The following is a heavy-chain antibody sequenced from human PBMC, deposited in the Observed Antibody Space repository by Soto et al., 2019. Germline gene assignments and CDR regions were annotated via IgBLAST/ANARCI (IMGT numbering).Heavy chain of an antibody. CDR1: GFAFSTFD. J-gene: IGHJ4*02. Sequence: QVQLVESGGGVVQPGRSLRLSCTASGFAFSTFDMHWVRQAPGKGLEWVAIISFDGNKKYYADSAKGRFTISRDNSKNTVSLQMDSLRADDTAVYYCARDRITGASRYFDYWGQGTLVTVSS. V-gene: IGHV3-30-3*01. D-gene: IGHD1-20*01. CDR3: ARDRITGASRYFDY. CDR2: ISFDGNKK.